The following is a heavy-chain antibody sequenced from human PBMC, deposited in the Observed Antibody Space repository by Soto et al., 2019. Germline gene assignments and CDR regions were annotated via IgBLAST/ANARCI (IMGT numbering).Heavy chain of an antibody. CDR1: GGTFSSYA. Sequence: AVKFSCKASGGTFSSYAISWVRQAPGQGLDWMGGIIPIFGTANYAQKFQGRVTITADESTSTAYMELSSLRSEDKAVYYCARSVSFRYQLLKRGMDVWG. CDR3: ARSVSFRYQLLKRGMDV. V-gene: IGHV1-69*13. CDR2: IIPIFGTA. D-gene: IGHD2-2*01. J-gene: IGHJ6*02.